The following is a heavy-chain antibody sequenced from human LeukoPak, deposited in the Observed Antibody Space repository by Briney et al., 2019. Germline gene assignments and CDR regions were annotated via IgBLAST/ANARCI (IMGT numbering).Heavy chain of an antibody. CDR2: ISSSGSTI. CDR1: GFTFSDYY. J-gene: IGHJ4*02. CDR3: ARVTMVRGVTTKGVDYFDY. D-gene: IGHD3-10*01. V-gene: IGHV3-11*01. Sequence: GGSLRLSCAASGFTFSDYYMSWIRQAPGKGPEWVSYISSSGSTIYYADSVKGRFTISRDNAKNSLYLQMNSLRAEDTAVYYCARVTMVRGVTTKGVDYFDYWGQGTLVTVSS.